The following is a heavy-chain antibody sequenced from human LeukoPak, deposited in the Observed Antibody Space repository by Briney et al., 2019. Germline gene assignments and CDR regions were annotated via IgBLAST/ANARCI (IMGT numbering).Heavy chain of an antibody. D-gene: IGHD3-10*01. CDR1: GYSITSGYY. V-gene: IGHV4-38-2*02. J-gene: IGHJ4*02. Sequence: PSETLSLTCTVFGYSITSGYYWGWIRQPPGKGLEWIGSIYYSGSTYYNPSLKSRVTISVDTSKNQFSLKLSSVTAADTAVYYCARQRESYGSGSYLDYWGQGTLVTVSS. CDR2: IYYSGST. CDR3: ARQRESYGSGSYLDY.